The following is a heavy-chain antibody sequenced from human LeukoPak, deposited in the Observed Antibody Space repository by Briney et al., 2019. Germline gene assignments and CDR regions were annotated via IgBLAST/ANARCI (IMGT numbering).Heavy chain of an antibody. D-gene: IGHD2-2*01. Sequence: SETLSLTCTVSGGSISSSSYYWGWIRQPPGKGLEWIGSIYYSGSTYYNPSLKSRVTISVDTSKNQFSLKLSSVTAADTAVYYCARHGVPAASEDYYYYGMDVCGQGTTVTVSS. CDR1: GGSISSSSYY. CDR3: ARHGVPAASEDYYYYGMDV. J-gene: IGHJ6*02. V-gene: IGHV4-39*01. CDR2: IYYSGST.